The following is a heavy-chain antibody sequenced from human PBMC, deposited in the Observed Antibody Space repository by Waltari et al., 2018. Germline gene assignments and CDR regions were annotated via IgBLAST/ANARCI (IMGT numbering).Heavy chain of an antibody. Sequence: QVQLVEPGGGVVQPGRSLSPSCGAAGFRLRHYVLPLFRQAPGKGLEWVTVSSYDGGKEFYADSVKGRFTISRDNSKNAVFLQMNSLRAEDTAVYYCAKDSYCSSTNCEANDALDIWGQGTMVTVSS. CDR1: GFRLRHYV. D-gene: IGHD2-2*01. CDR2: SSYDGGKE. CDR3: AKDSYCSSTNCEANDALDI. J-gene: IGHJ3*02. V-gene: IGHV3-30*18.